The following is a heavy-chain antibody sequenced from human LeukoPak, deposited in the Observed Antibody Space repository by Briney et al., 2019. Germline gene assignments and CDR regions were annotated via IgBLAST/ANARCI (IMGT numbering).Heavy chain of an antibody. CDR1: GYTFTTYA. J-gene: IGHJ4*02. Sequence: ASVKVSCKASGYTFTTYAMNWVRQAPGQGLEWMGWINTNTGNPTYAQGFTGRFVFSLDTSVSTAYLQISSLKAEDTAVYYCARGDYGGNERANDQWGRGTLVTVSS. CDR2: INTNTGNP. V-gene: IGHV7-4-1*02. D-gene: IGHD4-23*01. CDR3: ARGDYGGNERANDQ.